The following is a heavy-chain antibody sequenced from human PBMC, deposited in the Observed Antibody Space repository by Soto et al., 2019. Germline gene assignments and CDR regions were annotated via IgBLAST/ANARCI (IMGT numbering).Heavy chain of an antibody. J-gene: IGHJ3*02. CDR2: INHSGST. V-gene: IGHV4-34*01. D-gene: IGHD3-16*01. Sequence: PGETLYLTCAVYGGSFSGYYWSWIRRPPGKGLEWIGEINHSGSTNYNPSLKSRVTISVDTSKNQFSLKLSSVTAADTAVYYCARPRGSTVQNAFDIWGQGTMVTVSS. CDR3: ARPRGSTVQNAFDI. CDR1: GGSFSGYY.